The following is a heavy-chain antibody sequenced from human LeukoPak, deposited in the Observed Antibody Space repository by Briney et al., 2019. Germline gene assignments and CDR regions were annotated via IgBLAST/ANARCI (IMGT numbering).Heavy chain of an antibody. D-gene: IGHD7-27*01. CDR1: GDSVSSTSAA. CDR2: TYYRSTWNN. Sequence: SQTLSLTCAISGDSVSSTSAAWHWIRQSPSRGLEWVARTYYRSTWNNDYAVSMRSRITITPDTSKNQFSLQLNSVSPEDTAVYYCAREPKWTLGRLSAFDIWSQGTVLTVSS. V-gene: IGHV6-1*01. J-gene: IGHJ3*02. CDR3: AREPKWTLGRLSAFDI.